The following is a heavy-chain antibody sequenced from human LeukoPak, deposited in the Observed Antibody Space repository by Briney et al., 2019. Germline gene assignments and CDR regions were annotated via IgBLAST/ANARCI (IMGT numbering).Heavy chain of an antibody. CDR2: IIPILGIA. V-gene: IGHV1-69*04. Sequence: GSSVKVSCKASGGTFSSYAISWVRQAPGQGLEWMGRIIPILGIANYAQKFQGRVTITADKSTSTAYMELSSLRSEDTAVYYCARDPIYGAIKVALYYYYGMDVWGQGTTVTVSS. CDR1: GGTFSSYA. CDR3: ARDPIYGAIKVALYYYYGMDV. D-gene: IGHD4-17*01. J-gene: IGHJ6*02.